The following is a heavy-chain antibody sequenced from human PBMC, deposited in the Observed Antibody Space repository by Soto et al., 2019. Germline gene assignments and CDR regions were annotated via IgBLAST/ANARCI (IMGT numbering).Heavy chain of an antibody. CDR2: IIPTLTTA. V-gene: IGHV1-69*06. CDR1: GGTFSSYG. CDR3: ARGGYCGSTSCYGDDWFDP. J-gene: IGHJ5*02. D-gene: IGHD2-2*01. Sequence: QVQLVQSGAEVKKPGSSVKVSCKASGGTFSSYGLSWVRQAPGQGLEWVGGIIPTLTTANYAQKFQGRVTITADKSTSTAYMELSSLRFEDTAVYYCARGGYCGSTSCYGDDWFDPWGQGTLVTVSS.